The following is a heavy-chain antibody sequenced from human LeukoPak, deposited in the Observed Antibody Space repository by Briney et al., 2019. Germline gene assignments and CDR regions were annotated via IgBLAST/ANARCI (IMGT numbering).Heavy chain of an antibody. J-gene: IGHJ4*02. CDR3: AAVSTSGYSSSWYRQPPGDY. CDR1: GGSISGYY. Sequence: PSETLSLTCTVSGGSISGYYWSWIRQPPGKGLEWIGYIYYSGSTNYNPSLKSRVTISVDTSKNQFSLKLSSVTAADTAVYYCAAVSTSGYSSSWYRQPPGDYWGQGTLVTVSS. V-gene: IGHV4-59*08. CDR2: IYYSGST. D-gene: IGHD6-13*01.